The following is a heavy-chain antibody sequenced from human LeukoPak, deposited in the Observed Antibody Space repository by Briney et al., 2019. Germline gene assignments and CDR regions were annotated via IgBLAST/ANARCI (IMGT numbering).Heavy chain of an antibody. D-gene: IGHD2-2*01. CDR1: GFTFSSYS. V-gene: IGHV3-21*01. CDR2: ISSSSSYI. CDR3: ASEVVPADNWFDP. J-gene: IGHJ5*02. Sequence: GGSLRLSCAASGFTFSSYSMNWVRQAPGKGLEWDSSISSSSSYIYYADSVKGRFTISRDNAKNSLYLQMNSLRAEDTAVYYCASEVVPADNWFDPWGQGTLVTVSS.